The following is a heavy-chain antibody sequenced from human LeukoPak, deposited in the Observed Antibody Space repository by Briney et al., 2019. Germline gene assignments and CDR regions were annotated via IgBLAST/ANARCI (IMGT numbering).Heavy chain of an antibody. Sequence: SVKVSCKASGGTFSSYATSWVRQAPGQGLEWMGGIIPIFGTANYAQKFQGRVTITADKSTSTAYMELSSLRSEDTAVYYCARGRLEMATITFFDCWGQGTLVTVSS. CDR1: GGTFSSYA. D-gene: IGHD5-24*01. V-gene: IGHV1-69*06. CDR3: ARGRLEMATITFFDC. CDR2: IIPIFGTA. J-gene: IGHJ4*02.